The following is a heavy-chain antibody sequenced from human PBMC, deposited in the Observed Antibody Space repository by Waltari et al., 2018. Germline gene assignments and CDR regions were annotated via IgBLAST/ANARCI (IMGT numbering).Heavy chain of an antibody. CDR3: ARDEDYGGNAYAFDI. CDR1: VGSIIGYY. CDR2: IYTSGST. D-gene: IGHD4-17*01. V-gene: IGHV4-4*07. Sequence: QVQLQESGPGLLKPSETLSPTSPFPVGSIIGYYWSWIRQPAGKGLEWIGRIYTSGSTNYNPSLKSRVTMSVDTSKNQFSLKLSSVTAADTAVYYCARDEDYGGNAYAFDIWGQGTMVTVSS. J-gene: IGHJ3*02.